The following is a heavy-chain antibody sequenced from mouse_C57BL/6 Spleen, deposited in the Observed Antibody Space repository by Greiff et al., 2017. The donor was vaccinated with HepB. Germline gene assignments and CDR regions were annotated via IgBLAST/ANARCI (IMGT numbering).Heavy chain of an antibody. CDR3: ARGDDSSGFYAMDY. J-gene: IGHJ4*01. V-gene: IGHV1-18*01. D-gene: IGHD3-2*02. Sequence: VQLQQSGPELVKPGASVKIPCKASGYTFTDYNMDWVKQSHGKSLEWIGDINPNNGGTIYNQKFKGKATLTVDKSSSTAYMELRSLTSEDTAVYYCARGDDSSGFYAMDYWGQGTSVTVSS. CDR1: GYTFTDYN. CDR2: INPNNGGT.